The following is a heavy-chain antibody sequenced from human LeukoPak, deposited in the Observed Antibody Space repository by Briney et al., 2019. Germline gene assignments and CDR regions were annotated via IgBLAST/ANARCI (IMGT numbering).Heavy chain of an antibody. Sequence: GGSLRLSCAGSGFPFSSYPISWVRQPPGKGLEWVSAITASGDSTYSADSVKGRFTISRDNSKNTLYLQMNSLRAEDTAVYYCAKGRHNWNDLGHFDYWGQGTLVTVSS. V-gene: IGHV3-23*01. CDR1: GFPFSSYP. CDR2: ITASGDST. J-gene: IGHJ4*02. D-gene: IGHD1-20*01. CDR3: AKGRHNWNDLGHFDY.